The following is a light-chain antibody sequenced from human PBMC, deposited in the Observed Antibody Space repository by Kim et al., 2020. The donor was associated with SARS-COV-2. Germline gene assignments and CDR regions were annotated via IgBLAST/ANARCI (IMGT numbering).Light chain of an antibody. CDR1: QGVSSN. CDR3: QQYNRWPST. V-gene: IGKV3-15*01. Sequence: VSPGERATLSCRASQGVSSNLAWYQQKPGQAPRLLISGASTRATGSPARFSGSGSGTEFTLTISSLQSEDFAVYFCQQYNRWPSTFGGGTKVDIK. J-gene: IGKJ4*01. CDR2: GAS.